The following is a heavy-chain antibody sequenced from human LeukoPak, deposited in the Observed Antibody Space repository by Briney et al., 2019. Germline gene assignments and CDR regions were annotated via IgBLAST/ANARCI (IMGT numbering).Heavy chain of an antibody. V-gene: IGHV4-59*01. J-gene: IGHJ4*02. CDR3: TRGGYYEPIDS. Sequence: PSETLSLTCSVSGGSISTYYWSWIRQTPGKGLEQIGYIYNSGSTNYNPSPEGRVTMSIDTSKNQFSLKLSSVTAADTAVYYCTRGGYYEPIDSWGQGTLVTVSS. D-gene: IGHD3-22*01. CDR2: IYNSGST. CDR1: GGSISTYY.